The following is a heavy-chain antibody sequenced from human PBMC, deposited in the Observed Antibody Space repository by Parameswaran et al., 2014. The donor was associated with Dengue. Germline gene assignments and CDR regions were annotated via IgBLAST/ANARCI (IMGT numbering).Heavy chain of an antibody. V-gene: IGHV3-7*05. CDR2: IKQDGSEK. Sequence: VRQMPGKGLEWVANIKQDGSEKYYVDSVKGRFTISRDNAKNSLYLQMNSLRAEDTAVYYCARVAPHRSRVWFGTNWFDPWGQGTLVTVSS. D-gene: IGHD3-10*01. J-gene: IGHJ5*02. CDR3: ARVAPHRSRVWFGTNWFDP.